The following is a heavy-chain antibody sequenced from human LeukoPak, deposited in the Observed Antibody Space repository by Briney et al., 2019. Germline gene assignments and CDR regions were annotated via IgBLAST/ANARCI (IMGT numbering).Heavy chain of an antibody. J-gene: IGHJ4*02. D-gene: IGHD2-2*01. CDR2: INPNSGGT. V-gene: IGHV1-2*02. Sequence: ASVKVSCKASGYTFTGYYMHWVRQAPGQGLEWMGWINPNSGGTNYAQKFQGRVTMTRDTSISTAYMELSRLRSDDTAVYYCARVPPSAHQMLSSDYWGQGTQVTVSS. CDR1: GYTFTGYY. CDR3: ARVPPSAHQMLSSDY.